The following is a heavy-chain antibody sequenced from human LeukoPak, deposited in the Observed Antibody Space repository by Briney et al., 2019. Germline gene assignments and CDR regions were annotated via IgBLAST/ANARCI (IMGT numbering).Heavy chain of an antibody. CDR2: IVVGSGNT. J-gene: IGHJ6*03. Sequence: SVKVSCKASGFTFTSTAMQWVRQARGQRLEWIGWIVVGSGNTNYAQKFQERVTITRDMSTSTAYMELSSLRSEDTAVYYCAADVVVPAAISWDYYYYMDVWGKGTTVTVSS. V-gene: IGHV1-58*02. D-gene: IGHD2-2*01. CDR3: AADVVVPAAISWDYYYYMDV. CDR1: GFTFTSTA.